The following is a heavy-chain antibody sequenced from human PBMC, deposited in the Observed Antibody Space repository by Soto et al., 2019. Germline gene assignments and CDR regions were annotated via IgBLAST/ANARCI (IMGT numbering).Heavy chain of an antibody. CDR1: GFTFSDYY. CDR2: ISSSGSTI. CDR3: ASTQLWLLSYYMDV. Sequence: QVQLVESGGGLVQPGGSLRLSCAASGFTFSDYYMSWIRQAPGKGLEWVSYISSSGSTIYYADSVKGRFTIYRDNAKNSLYLQMHSLRAEDTAVYYCASTQLWLLSYYMDVWGKGTTVTVSS. D-gene: IGHD5-18*01. V-gene: IGHV3-11*01. J-gene: IGHJ6*03.